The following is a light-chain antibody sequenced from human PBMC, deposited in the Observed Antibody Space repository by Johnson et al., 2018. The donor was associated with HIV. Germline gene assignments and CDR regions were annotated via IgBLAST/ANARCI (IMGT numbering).Light chain of an antibody. Sequence: QSVLTQPPSVSAAPGQKVTISCSGSSCDIGNNYVSWHQQLPGTAPKLLIYDNNNRSSGIPDRISGSKSGTSATLGITRLQTGDEADDYCGTCDSGLCAGNVFGTGTKVTVL. CDR2: DNN. CDR3: GTCDSGLCAGNV. J-gene: IGLJ1*01. CDR1: SCDIGNNY. V-gene: IGLV1-51*01.